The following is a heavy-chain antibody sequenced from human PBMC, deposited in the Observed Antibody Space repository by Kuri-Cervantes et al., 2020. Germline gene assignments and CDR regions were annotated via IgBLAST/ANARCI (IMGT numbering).Heavy chain of an antibody. J-gene: IGHJ5*02. Sequence: GESLKISCAASGFTFSSYWMHWVRQAPGKGLEWVAVIRYDGSNKYYADSVKGRFTISRDNSKNTLYLQMNSLRAEDTAVYYCASAWGGAKGNDVALGFDPWGQGTLVTVSS. CDR1: GFTFSSYW. CDR2: IRYDGSNK. D-gene: IGHD1-1*01. CDR3: ASAWGGAKGNDVALGFDP. V-gene: IGHV3-33*08.